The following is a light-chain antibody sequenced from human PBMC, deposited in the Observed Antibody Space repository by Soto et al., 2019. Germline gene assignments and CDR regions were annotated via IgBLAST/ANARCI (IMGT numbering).Light chain of an antibody. J-gene: IGLJ1*01. Sequence: QSVLTQPPSASGSPGQSVTISCTGTSSDVGGYNYVSWYQQCPAKVPKLMVYEVNKRPSGVPDRFSGSKSGNTASLTVSGLQADDEADYYCTSYAGGNNVFGTGTKVTVL. CDR1: SSDVGGYNY. CDR2: EVN. CDR3: TSYAGGNNV. V-gene: IGLV2-8*01.